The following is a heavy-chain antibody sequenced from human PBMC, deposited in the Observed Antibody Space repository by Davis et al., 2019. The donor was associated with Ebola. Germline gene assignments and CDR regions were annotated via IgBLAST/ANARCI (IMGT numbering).Heavy chain of an antibody. CDR2: IYYSGST. CDR3: ARDLTMVRGVIMEYYFDY. V-gene: IGHV4-34*09. Sequence: MPSETLSLTCAVYGGSFSGYYWSWIRQPPGKGLEWIGYIYYSGSTYYNPSLKSRVTISVDTSKNQFSLKLSSVTAADTAVYYCARDLTMVRGVIMEYYFDYWGQGTLVTVSS. CDR1: GGSFSGYY. D-gene: IGHD3-10*01. J-gene: IGHJ4*02.